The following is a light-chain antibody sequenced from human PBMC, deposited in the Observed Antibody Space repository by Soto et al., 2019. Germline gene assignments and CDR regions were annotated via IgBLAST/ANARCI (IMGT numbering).Light chain of an antibody. CDR1: SSDVGGYNY. Sequence: QSALTQPASVSGSPGQSITISCTGTSSDVGGYNYVSWYQQHPGKPPKLMIYDVSNRPSGVSNRFSGSKSGNTASLTISGLQAEDEADYYCSSYTSSSPFFGGGTKVTVL. J-gene: IGLJ2*01. CDR3: SSYTSSSPF. V-gene: IGLV2-14*01. CDR2: DVS.